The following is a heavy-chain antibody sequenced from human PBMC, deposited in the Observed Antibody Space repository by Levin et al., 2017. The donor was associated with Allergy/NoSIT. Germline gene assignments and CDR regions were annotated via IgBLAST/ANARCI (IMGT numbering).Heavy chain of an antibody. D-gene: IGHD3-10*01. Sequence: ASVKVSCKASGYTFTSYDINWVRQATGQGIEWMGWMNPNSGNTGYAQKFQGRVTMTRNTSISTAYMELSSLRSEDTAVYYCARGLPMVRGRYWFDPWGQGTLVTVSS. J-gene: IGHJ5*02. V-gene: IGHV1-8*01. CDR1: GYTFTSYD. CDR2: MNPNSGNT. CDR3: ARGLPMVRGRYWFDP.